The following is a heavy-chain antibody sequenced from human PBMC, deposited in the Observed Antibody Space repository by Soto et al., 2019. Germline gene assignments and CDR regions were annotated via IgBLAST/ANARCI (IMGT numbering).Heavy chain of an antibody. CDR3: ASWDSGYDNFDY. CDR1: GVTFSSYA. Sequence: ASVKVSCKASGVTFSSYAISWVRQAPGQGLEWMGRIIPILGIANYAQKFQGRVTITADKSTSTAYMELSSLRSGDTAVYYCASWDSGYDNFDYWGQGTLVSVSS. J-gene: IGHJ4*02. CDR2: IIPILGIA. D-gene: IGHD5-12*01. V-gene: IGHV1-69*04.